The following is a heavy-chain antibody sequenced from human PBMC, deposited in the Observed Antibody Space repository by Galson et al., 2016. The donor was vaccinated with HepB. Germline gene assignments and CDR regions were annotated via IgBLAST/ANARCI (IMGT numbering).Heavy chain of an antibody. J-gene: IGHJ6*02. D-gene: IGHD5-18*01. CDR3: ARDSVDTALVFGYHGMDV. Sequence: ETLSLTCTVSGGSISSYYWSWIRQPPGKGLQWIGSIYYSGSTKYSPSLRSRVIISVDTSKKQISLKLSSVTAADTAVYYCARDSVDTALVFGYHGMDVWGQGTTVTVSS. V-gene: IGHV4-59*01. CDR2: IYYSGST. CDR1: GGSISSYY.